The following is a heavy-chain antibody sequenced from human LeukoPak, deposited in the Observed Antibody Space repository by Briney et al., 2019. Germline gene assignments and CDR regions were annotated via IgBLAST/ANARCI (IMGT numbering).Heavy chain of an antibody. Sequence: GSLRLSCAASGFTFSSYAMSWVRQAPGKGLEWVSAISGSGGSTYYADSVKGRFTISRDNSKNTLYLQMNSLRAEDTAVYYCAEDLLYYYDSSGSVVDYWGQGTLVTVSS. V-gene: IGHV3-23*01. CDR1: GFTFSSYA. CDR2: ISGSGGST. J-gene: IGHJ4*02. CDR3: AEDLLYYYDSSGSVVDY. D-gene: IGHD3-22*01.